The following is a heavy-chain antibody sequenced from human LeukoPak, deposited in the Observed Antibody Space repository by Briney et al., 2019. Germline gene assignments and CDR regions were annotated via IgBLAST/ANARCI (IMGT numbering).Heavy chain of an antibody. CDR2: IGTAGDI. D-gene: IGHD6-13*01. J-gene: IGHJ6*03. CDR1: GFTFSNYD. V-gene: IGHV3-13*01. Sequence: GGSLRLSCAASGFTFSNYDMHWVRQATGKGLEWVSGIGTAGDIYYPGSVKGRFTISRENAKNSLYLQMNSLRAEDTAVYYCAKDRVATERYYMDVWGKGTTVTISS. CDR3: AKDRVATERYYMDV.